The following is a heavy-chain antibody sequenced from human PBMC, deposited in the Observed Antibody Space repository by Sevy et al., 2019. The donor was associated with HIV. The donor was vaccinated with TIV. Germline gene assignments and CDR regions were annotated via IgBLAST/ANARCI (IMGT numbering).Heavy chain of an antibody. Sequence: GGSLRLSCVASGFNLENFWMNWVRQAPGKGLEWVANIRQDGSEIYYVASVKGRFTISRDNARNLVYLQMNSLRVEDTALYYCVRAIQSDVSFWGQGALVTVSS. CDR1: GFNLENFW. J-gene: IGHJ4*02. CDR3: VRAIQSDVSF. CDR2: IRQDGSEI. V-gene: IGHV3-7*01.